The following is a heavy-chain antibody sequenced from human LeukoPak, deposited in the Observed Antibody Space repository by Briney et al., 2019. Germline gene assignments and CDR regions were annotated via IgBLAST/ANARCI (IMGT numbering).Heavy chain of an antibody. CDR1: GFTFSTYA. D-gene: IGHD2-2*02. CDR2: ISGNGGST. V-gene: IGHV3-23*01. CDR3: AKDGRYCSGTSCYTSH. Sequence: GGSLRLSCAASGFTFSTYAMSWDRQAPGKGLEWVSIISGNGGSTSYTDSVKGRFTISRDSSKNMLYLQMNNLRAEDTALYYCAKDGRYCSGTSCYTSHWGQGTLVTVSS. J-gene: IGHJ4*02.